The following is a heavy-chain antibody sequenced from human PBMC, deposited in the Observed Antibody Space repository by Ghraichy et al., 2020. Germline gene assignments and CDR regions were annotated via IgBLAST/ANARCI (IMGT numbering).Heavy chain of an antibody. D-gene: IGHD3-10*01. CDR1: GFTFNTCA. J-gene: IGHJ4*02. V-gene: IGHV3-23*01. CDR3: AKGDGSGSYFFDF. Sequence: ETLSLTCAASGFTFNTCAMVWVRQAPGKGLEWVSAISGSGETPYYADSVKGRFSISRDNSQNTLYLQMNSLRPDDTAEYYCAKGDGSGSYFFDFWGQGTLVTVAS. CDR2: ISGSGETP.